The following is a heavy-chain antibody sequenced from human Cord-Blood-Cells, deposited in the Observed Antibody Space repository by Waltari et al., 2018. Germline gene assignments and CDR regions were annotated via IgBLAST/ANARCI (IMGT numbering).Heavy chain of an antibody. CDR2: MNPNSGNT. CDR3: ARRPIDYYYYYGMDV. Sequence: QVQLLQSGAEVKKPGASVKVYCKAFGYTFTSYDINRVRQATGQGLEWMGWMNPNSGNTGYAQKFQGRVTMTRNTSISTAYMELSSLRSEDTAVYYCARRPIDYYYYYGMDVWGQGTTVTVSS. V-gene: IGHV1-8*01. D-gene: IGHD3-16*02. CDR1: GYTFTSYD. J-gene: IGHJ6*02.